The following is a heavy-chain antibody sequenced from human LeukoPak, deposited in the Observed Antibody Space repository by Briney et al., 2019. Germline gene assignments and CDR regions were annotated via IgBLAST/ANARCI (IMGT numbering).Heavy chain of an antibody. CDR2: IYYSGSA. V-gene: IGHV4-59*08. CDR3: ARRAPYSYEWSTLDY. D-gene: IGHD5-18*01. Sequence: SETLSLTCTVSGGSISSYYWNWIRQPPGKGLEWVGYIYYSGSASYNPSLKSRVTISVDTSKNQFSLKLNSVTAADTAVYYCARRAPYSYEWSTLDYWGQGTLVTVSS. CDR1: GGSISSYY. J-gene: IGHJ4*02.